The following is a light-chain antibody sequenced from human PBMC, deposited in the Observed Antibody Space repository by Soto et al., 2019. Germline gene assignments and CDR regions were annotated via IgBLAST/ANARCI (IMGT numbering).Light chain of an antibody. CDR2: GAS. Sequence: IVVTQSPATLSVSPGERATLSCRASQSISSNLAWYQQKPGQAPRLLIYGASTRATGIPARFSGSGSGTEFTLNISSLQSEDFAVYYCQRYSNWPPEMFGQGTKVEIK. CDR1: QSISSN. CDR3: QRYSNWPPEM. V-gene: IGKV3-15*01. J-gene: IGKJ1*01.